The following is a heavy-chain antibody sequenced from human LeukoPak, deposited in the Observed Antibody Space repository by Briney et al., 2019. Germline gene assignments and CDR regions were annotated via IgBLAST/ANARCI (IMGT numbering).Heavy chain of an antibody. J-gene: IGHJ4*02. D-gene: IGHD1-26*01. V-gene: IGHV3-30*18. CDR3: AKDSGNYAKYYFDY. Sequence: GGSLRLSCAASGFTFSSYGMHWVRQAPGKGLEWVAVISYDGRDKKYADSVKGRFTISRDNSQNTLYQQMNSLRAEDTAVYYCAKDSGNYAKYYFDYWGQGTLVTVSS. CDR1: GFTFSSYG. CDR2: ISYDGRDK.